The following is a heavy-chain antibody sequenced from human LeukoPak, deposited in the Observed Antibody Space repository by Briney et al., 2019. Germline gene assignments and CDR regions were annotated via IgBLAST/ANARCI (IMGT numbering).Heavy chain of an antibody. Sequence: SETLSLTCAVYGGSFSTYYWSWVRQSPGKGLEWIAEINHRGDTNYNPSVKSRVTISVDTSKNQFSLKVNSLTAADTAVYYCARGATISETGYFDYWGQGTLVTVSS. CDR3: ARGATISETGYFDY. J-gene: IGHJ4*03. CDR2: INHRGDT. CDR1: GGSFSTYY. V-gene: IGHV4-34*01. D-gene: IGHD1-1*01.